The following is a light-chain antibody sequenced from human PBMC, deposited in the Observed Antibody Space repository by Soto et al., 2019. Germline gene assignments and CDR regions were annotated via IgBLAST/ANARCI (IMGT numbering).Light chain of an antibody. J-gene: IGKJ5*01. V-gene: IGKV3-11*01. CDR3: QQRNMWPIT. CDR1: QSFRGL. Sequence: EVVLTQSPFTLSLAPLEISTLSCRASQSFRGLLAWYQQKPGQAPRLLIYDAYNRATGIPPRFSGSGSGTDFTLTISSLEPEDSAVYYCQQRNMWPITFGQGTRLEIK. CDR2: DAY.